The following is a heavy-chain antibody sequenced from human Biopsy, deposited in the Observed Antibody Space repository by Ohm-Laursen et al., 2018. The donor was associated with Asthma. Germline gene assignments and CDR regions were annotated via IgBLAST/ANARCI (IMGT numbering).Heavy chain of an antibody. CDR1: GYTFIHYA. J-gene: IGHJ3*01. D-gene: IGHD3-9*01. CDR2: VNTGNGDT. V-gene: IGHV1-3*04. CDR3: ARTYYDFLTGPVKDVFGV. Sequence: ASVKVSCKASGYTFIHYAIHWVRQAPGQRLEWMGWVNTGNGDTKYSQKFQGRVTITRDTSASTAYMELRSLRSEDTATYYCARTYYDFLTGPVKDVFGVWGQGTMVTVSS.